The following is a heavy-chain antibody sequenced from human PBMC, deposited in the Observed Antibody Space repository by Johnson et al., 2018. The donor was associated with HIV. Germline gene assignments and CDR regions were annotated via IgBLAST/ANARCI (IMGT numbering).Heavy chain of an antibody. J-gene: IGHJ3*02. CDR1: GFTFSSYA. CDR2: ISYDGSNK. Sequence: QVQLVESGGGVVRPGGSLRLSCAASGFTFSSYAMHWVRQAPGKGLEWVAVISYDGSNKYYADSVKGRFTISRDNSKNTLYLQMNSLRAEDTAVYYCAREFWGTSSPFDIWGQGTMVTVSS. V-gene: IGHV3-30*04. D-gene: IGHD3-16*01. CDR3: AREFWGTSSPFDI.